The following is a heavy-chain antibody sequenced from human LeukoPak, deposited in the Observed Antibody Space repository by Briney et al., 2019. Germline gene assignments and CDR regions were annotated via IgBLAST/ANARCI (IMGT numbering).Heavy chain of an antibody. Sequence: SETLSLTCTVSGGSISSYYWSWIRQLPGKGLEWIGYIYYSGSTAYNPSLKSRVTISVDTSKSQFSLKLSSVTAADTAVYYCARHAPSDTTGWYYFDYWGQGTLVTVSS. CDR2: IYYSGST. CDR1: GGSISSYY. V-gene: IGHV4-59*08. CDR3: ARHAPSDTTGWYYFDY. J-gene: IGHJ4*02. D-gene: IGHD6-19*01.